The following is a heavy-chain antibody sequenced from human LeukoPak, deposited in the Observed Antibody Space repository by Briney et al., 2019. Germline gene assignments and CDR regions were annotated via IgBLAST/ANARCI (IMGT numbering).Heavy chain of an antibody. D-gene: IGHD1-1*01. CDR2: ISYDGSNK. Sequence: PGRSLRLSCAASGFTFSSYGMHWVRQAPGKGLEWVAVISYDGSNKYYADSVKGRFTISRDNSKNTLYLQMNSLRAEDTAVYYCAKDGGTGTEGLPFGYWGQGTLVTVSS. CDR1: GFTFSSYG. CDR3: AKDGGTGTEGLPFGY. V-gene: IGHV3-30*18. J-gene: IGHJ4*02.